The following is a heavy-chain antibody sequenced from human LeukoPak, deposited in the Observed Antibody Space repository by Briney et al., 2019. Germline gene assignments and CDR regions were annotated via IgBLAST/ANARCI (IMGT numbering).Heavy chain of an antibody. V-gene: IGHV4-34*01. CDR3: ARGGGTYYYDSSGYSWFDP. Sequence: PSETLSLTCAVYGGSFSGYYWGWIRQPPGKGLEWIGSIYYSGSTYYNPSLKSRVTISVDTSKNQFSLKLSSVTAADTAVYYCARGGGTYYYDSSGYSWFDPWGQGTLVTVSS. CDR1: GGSFSGYY. D-gene: IGHD3-22*01. J-gene: IGHJ5*02. CDR2: IYYSGST.